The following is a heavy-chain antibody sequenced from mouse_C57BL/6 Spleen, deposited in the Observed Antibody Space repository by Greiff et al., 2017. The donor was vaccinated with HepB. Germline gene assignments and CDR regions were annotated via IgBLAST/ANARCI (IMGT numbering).Heavy chain of an antibody. CDR1: GFTFSDYG. J-gene: IGHJ2*01. D-gene: IGHD2-3*01. V-gene: IGHV5-17*01. CDR2: ISSGSSTI. CDR3: ARPGEWLLLDY. Sequence: DVMLVESGGGLVKPGGSLKLSCAASGFTFSDYGMHWVRQAPEKGLEWVAYISSGSSTIYYADTVKGRFTISRDNVKNTLFLQMTSLRSEDTAMYYCARPGEWLLLDYWGQGTTLTVSS.